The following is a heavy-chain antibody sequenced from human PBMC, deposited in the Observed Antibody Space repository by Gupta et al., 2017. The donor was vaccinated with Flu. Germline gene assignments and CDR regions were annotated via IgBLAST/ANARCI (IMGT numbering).Heavy chain of an antibody. CDR3: ARAFLGTYYDFWSGLDY. J-gene: IGHJ4*02. CDR2: IYYSGST. D-gene: IGHD3-3*01. Sequence: QVQLQESGPGLVKPSQTLSLTCTVSGGSISSGGYYWSWIRQHPGKGLEWIGYIYYSGSTYYNPSLKSRVTISVDTSKNQFSLKLSSVTAADTAVYYCARAFLGTYYDFWSGLDYWGQGTLVTVSS. CDR1: GGSISSGGYY. V-gene: IGHV4-31*03.